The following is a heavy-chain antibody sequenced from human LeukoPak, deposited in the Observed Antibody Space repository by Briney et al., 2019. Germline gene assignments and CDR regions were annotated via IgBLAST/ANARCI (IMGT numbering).Heavy chain of an antibody. V-gene: IGHV3-7*01. CDR3: ARDKGGPYYDFWSGYYPDYFDY. CDR1: GFSFSSYW. D-gene: IGHD3-3*01. CDR2: IKQDGSEK. J-gene: IGHJ4*02. Sequence: GGSLRLSCAASGFSFSSYWMSWVRQAPGKGLEWVANIKQDGSEKYYVDSVKGRFTSSRDNAKNSLYLQMNSLRAEDTAVYYCARDKGGPYYDFWSGYYPDYFDYWGQGTLVTVSS.